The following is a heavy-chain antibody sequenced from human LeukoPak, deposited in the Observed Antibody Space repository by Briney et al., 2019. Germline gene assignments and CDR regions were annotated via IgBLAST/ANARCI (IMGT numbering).Heavy chain of an antibody. J-gene: IGHJ6*03. CDR2: IKSDGST. Sequence: GGSLRLSGAASGFTFSTYWMNWVRHAPGKGLVWVSRIKSDGSTIYADSVKGRFTISRDNAKNTLYLQMNSLRAEDTAVYYCGRDRNSYYTDVWRKGTTVIVSS. CDR1: GFTFSTYW. V-gene: IGHV3-74*01. CDR3: GRDRNSYYTDV.